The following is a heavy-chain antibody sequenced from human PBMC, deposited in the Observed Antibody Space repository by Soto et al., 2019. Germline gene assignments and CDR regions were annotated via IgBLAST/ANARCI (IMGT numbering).Heavy chain of an antibody. V-gene: IGHV1-69*02. CDR2: IIPVLGVT. D-gene: IGHD2-21*02. CDR3: ARRRYCGVDCYNKFYYGMDV. J-gene: IGHJ6*02. Sequence: QVQLVQSGAEVRKPGSSVEVSSMASGSTFSSYTVNWVRQAPGQGLEWIGRIIPVLGVTHYARRFQGRVTITADRSRKTAYMELTSLTSDDTAVYYGARRRYCGVDCYNKFYYGMDVWGQGTTVTVSS. CDR1: GSTFSSYT.